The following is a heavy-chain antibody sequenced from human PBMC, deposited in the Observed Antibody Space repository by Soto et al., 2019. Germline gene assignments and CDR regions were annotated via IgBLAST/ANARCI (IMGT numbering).Heavy chain of an antibody. D-gene: IGHD3-16*01. CDR3: SPFSGGDKTKLFGIIYL. J-gene: IGHJ3*01. CDR1: GFHFSNAW. CDR2: IKSNTEGGTT. V-gene: IGHV3-15*01. Sequence: PGGSLRLSCAASGFHFSNAWMIWVRQAPGRGLEWVGRIKSNTEGGTTEYAAPVKGRFTVSRDDSKSTLNLQMNSLKIEDTAVVFFSPFSGGDKTKLFGIIYLWGQGKMVPV.